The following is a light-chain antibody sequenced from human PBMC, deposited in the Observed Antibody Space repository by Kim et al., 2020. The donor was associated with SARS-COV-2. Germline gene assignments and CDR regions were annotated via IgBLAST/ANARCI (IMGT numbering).Light chain of an antibody. CDR3: SSYAASSTVI. CDR1: SSDIGAYNY. V-gene: IGLV2-14*03. J-gene: IGLJ2*01. CDR2: DVN. Sequence: QSALTQPASVSASPGQSITISCTGTSSDIGAYNYVFWYQQHPDKAPKLIIYDVNKRPSGISSRFSGFKSDNTASLTISGLQAEDEATYHCSSYAASSTVIFGGGTQLTVL.